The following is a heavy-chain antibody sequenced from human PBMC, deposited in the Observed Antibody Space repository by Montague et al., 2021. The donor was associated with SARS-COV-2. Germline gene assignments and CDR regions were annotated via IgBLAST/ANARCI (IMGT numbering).Heavy chain of an antibody. J-gene: IGHJ4*02. Sequence: SLRLSCAASGFTFSSYAMHWVRQAPGKGLEWVAVISYDGSNKYYADSVKGRFTISSDNSKNTLYLQMNSLRAEDTAVYYCARPSSGYGYYFDYWGQGTLVTVSS. D-gene: IGHD5-12*01. V-gene: IGHV3-30-3*01. CDR1: GFTFSSYA. CDR3: ARPSSGYGYYFDY. CDR2: ISYDGSNK.